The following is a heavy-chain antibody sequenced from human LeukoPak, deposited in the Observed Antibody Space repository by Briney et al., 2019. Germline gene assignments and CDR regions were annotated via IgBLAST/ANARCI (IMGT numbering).Heavy chain of an antibody. CDR2: IIPRLGTT. V-gene: IGHV1-69*05. CDR1: GGTFNSYA. Sequence: ASVKVSCKASGGTFNSYAINWVRQAPGQGREWMGGIIPRLGTTKYIEKFQGRITITTDESTTTAYMELTSLRSEDTAVYYCAADGTDWGQGTLVTVSS. CDR3: AADGTD. J-gene: IGHJ4*02.